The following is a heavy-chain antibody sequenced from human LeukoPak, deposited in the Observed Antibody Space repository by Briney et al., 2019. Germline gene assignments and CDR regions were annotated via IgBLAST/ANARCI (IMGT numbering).Heavy chain of an antibody. Sequence: GGSPRLSCAASGFTFSSYSMNWVRQAPGKGLEWVSSISSSSSYIYYADSVKGRFTISRDNAKNSLYLQMNSLRAEDTAVYYCARADSYDYVWGSYIGLFDYWGQGTLVTVSS. CDR2: ISSSSSYI. J-gene: IGHJ4*02. CDR1: GFTFSSYS. V-gene: IGHV3-21*01. D-gene: IGHD3-16*01. CDR3: ARADSYDYVWGSYIGLFDY.